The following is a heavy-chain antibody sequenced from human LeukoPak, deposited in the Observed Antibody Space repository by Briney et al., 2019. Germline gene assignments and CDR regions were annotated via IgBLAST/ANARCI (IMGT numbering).Heavy chain of an antibody. Sequence: GSLRLSCAASGFTFSSYAMSWVRQAPGKGLEWVSAISGGGGVTFYADSVKGRFTISRDNSKNTLYLQMNGLRAEDTAVYYCAKDRRGNAPRGAFDIWGQGTMVTVSS. CDR1: GFTFSSYA. CDR2: ISGGGGVT. V-gene: IGHV3-23*01. CDR3: AKDRRGNAPRGAFDI. D-gene: IGHD1-1*01. J-gene: IGHJ3*02.